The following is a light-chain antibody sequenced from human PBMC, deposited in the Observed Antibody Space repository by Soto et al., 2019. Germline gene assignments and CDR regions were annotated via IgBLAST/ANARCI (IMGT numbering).Light chain of an antibody. CDR3: QHANNFPIT. Sequence: DIQLTQSPSTLSASVGARFTITCRASQGIRNDLGWYQQKPGKAPKVLIYSASSLQSGVPSRFSGSGSGTDFTLTISSLQPEDSATYYCQHANNFPITFGQGTRLEIK. CDR2: SAS. J-gene: IGKJ5*01. V-gene: IGKV1-17*01. CDR1: QGIRND.